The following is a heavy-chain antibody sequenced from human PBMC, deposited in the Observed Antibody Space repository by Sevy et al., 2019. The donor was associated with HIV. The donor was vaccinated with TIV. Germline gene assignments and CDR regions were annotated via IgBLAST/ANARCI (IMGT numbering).Heavy chain of an antibody. CDR1: GFTFSSYA. D-gene: IGHD3-9*01. CDR2: ISYDGSNK. J-gene: IGHJ4*02. V-gene: IGHV3-30-3*01. CDR3: AGGAQNILTGYLLFDY. Sequence: GGSLRLSCAASGFTFSSYAMHWVRQAPGKGLEWVAVISYDGSNKYYADSVKGRFTINRDNSKNTLYLQMKSLRAEDTAVYYCAGGAQNILTGYLLFDYWGQGTLVTVSS.